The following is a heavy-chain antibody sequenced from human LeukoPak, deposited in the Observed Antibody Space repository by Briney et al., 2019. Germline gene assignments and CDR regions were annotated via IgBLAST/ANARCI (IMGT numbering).Heavy chain of an antibody. CDR1: GGSISSSSYY. D-gene: IGHD4-17*01. Sequence: SETLSLTCTVSGGSISSSSYYWGWIRQPPGKGLEWIGSFYYSGSTYYNPSLESRVTISVDTSRNQFSLKLTSVTAADTAVYYCARLPLVTTNPDYWGQGTLVTVSS. V-gene: IGHV4-39*01. CDR3: ARLPLVTTNPDY. J-gene: IGHJ4*02. CDR2: FYYSGST.